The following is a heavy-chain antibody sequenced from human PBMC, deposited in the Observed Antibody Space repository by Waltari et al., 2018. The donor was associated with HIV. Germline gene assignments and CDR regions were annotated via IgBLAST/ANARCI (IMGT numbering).Heavy chain of an antibody. Sequence: EVQLVESGGGLVQPGGSLRRSCAASGFTFSSYALSWVRQPPGKGLGWVAAISGSGGSTYYADSVKGRFTISRDNSKNTLYLQMNSLRAEDTAVYYCAKGGDSSGYQGHYFDYWGQGTLVTVSS. J-gene: IGHJ4*02. CDR3: AKGGDSSGYQGHYFDY. CDR2: ISGSGGST. CDR1: GFTFSSYA. V-gene: IGHV3-23*04. D-gene: IGHD3-22*01.